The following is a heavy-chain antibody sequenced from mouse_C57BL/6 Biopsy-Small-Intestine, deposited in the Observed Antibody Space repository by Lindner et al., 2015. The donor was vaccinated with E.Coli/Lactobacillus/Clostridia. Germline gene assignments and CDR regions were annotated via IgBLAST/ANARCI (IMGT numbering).Heavy chain of an antibody. D-gene: IGHD3-3*01. CDR3: AREGGRGWGNWLDP. CDR2: IRPSNGDT. V-gene: IGHV1-84*02. CDR1: GYTFTDYY. J-gene: IGHJ4*01. Sequence: SVKVSCKASGYTFTDYYIFWVRQAPGQGLEWMGWIRPSNGDTDYAQRFQDRVTMTRDTSISTAYMDLSRLRSDDTAVYYCAREGGRGWGNWLDPWGQGTLVTVSS.